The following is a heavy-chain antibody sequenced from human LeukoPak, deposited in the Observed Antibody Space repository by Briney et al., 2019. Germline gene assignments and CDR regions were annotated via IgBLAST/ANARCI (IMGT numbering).Heavy chain of an antibody. V-gene: IGHV3-74*01. CDR1: GFTFSTSW. CDR3: ARASNYFDSRGLHWFDP. J-gene: IGHJ5*02. Sequence: PGGSLRLSCAASGFTFSTSWMHWVRQAPGKGLVWVSRIYGDGSRTSYADSVKGRFTISRDNAKNTLYLQMNSLRAEDTAMYYCARASNYFDSRGLHWFDPWGQGTLVTVSS. D-gene: IGHD3-22*01. CDR2: IYGDGSRT.